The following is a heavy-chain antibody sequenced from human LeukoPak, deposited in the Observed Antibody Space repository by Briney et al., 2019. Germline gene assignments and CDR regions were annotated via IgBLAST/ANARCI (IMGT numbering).Heavy chain of an antibody. D-gene: IGHD1-7*01. CDR1: GGSISSYY. Sequence: SETLSLTCTVSGGSISSYYWSWIRQPPGKGLEWIGEINHSGSTNYNPSLKSRVTISVDTSKNQFSLKLSSVTAADTAVYYCARRDVLKYNWNWGSTFDYWGQGTLVTVSS. CDR2: INHSGST. J-gene: IGHJ4*02. V-gene: IGHV4-34*01. CDR3: ARRDVLKYNWNWGSTFDY.